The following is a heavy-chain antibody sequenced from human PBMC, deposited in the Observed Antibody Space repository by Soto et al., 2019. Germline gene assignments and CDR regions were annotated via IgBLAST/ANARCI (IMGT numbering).Heavy chain of an antibody. CDR2: ISSSSSYT. J-gene: IGHJ4*02. CDR1: GFTFSDYY. Sequence: QVQLVESGGGLVKPGGSLRLSCAASGFTFSDYYMSWIRQAPGKGLEWVSYISSSSSYTNYADSVKGRFTISRDNAKNSLYLQMNSLRAEDTAVYYCARTFGYSYPYDYWGQGTLVTVSS. V-gene: IGHV3-11*06. CDR3: ARTFGYSYPYDY. D-gene: IGHD5-18*01.